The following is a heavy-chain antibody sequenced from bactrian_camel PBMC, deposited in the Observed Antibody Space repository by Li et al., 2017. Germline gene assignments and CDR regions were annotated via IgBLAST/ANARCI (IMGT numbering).Heavy chain of an antibody. Sequence: HVQLVESGGGSVQPDGSLGLSCAASGITYRGPCMGWFRQVPGHERERVATMDGYGRTVYVMPSVRGRFTITKDKDKNTLYLEMNSLKPSDTAMYYCAVRLNSGCPVFAKDFAYWGQGTQVTVS. CDR1: GITYRGPC. V-gene: IGHV3-2*01. CDR2: MDGYGRTV. CDR3: AVRLNSGCPVFAKDFAY. J-gene: IGHJ6*01. D-gene: IGHD1*01.